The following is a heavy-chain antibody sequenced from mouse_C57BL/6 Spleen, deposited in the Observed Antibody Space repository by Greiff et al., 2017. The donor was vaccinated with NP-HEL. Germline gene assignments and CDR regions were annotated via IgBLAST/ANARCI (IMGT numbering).Heavy chain of an antibody. D-gene: IGHD1-1*01. Sequence: EVQLQQSGPELVKPGASVKISCKASGYSFTDYNMNWVKQSNGKSLEWIGVINPNYGTTSYNQKFKGKATLTVDQSASTAYMQRNSLTSEDSAVYCCARNYYGSSYGYFDVWGTGTTVTVSS. CDR3: ARNYYGSSYGYFDV. CDR1: GYSFTDYN. CDR2: INPNYGTT. J-gene: IGHJ1*03. V-gene: IGHV1-39*01.